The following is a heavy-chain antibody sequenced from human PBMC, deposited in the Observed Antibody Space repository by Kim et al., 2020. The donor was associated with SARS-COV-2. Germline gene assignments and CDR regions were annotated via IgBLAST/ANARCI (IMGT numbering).Heavy chain of an antibody. CDR1: GFNFSSYA. Sequence: GGSLRLSCAASGFNFSSYAMSWVRQAPGKGLEWVSAISGSGGSTYYADSVKGRFTISRDNSKNTLYLQMNSLRAEDTAVYYCANDYGDFVYYFDYWGQGTLVTVSS. J-gene: IGHJ4*02. V-gene: IGHV3-23*01. D-gene: IGHD4-17*01. CDR2: ISGSGGST. CDR3: ANDYGDFVYYFDY.